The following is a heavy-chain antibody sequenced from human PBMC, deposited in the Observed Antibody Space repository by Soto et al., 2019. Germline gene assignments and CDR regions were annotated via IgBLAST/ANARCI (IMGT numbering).Heavy chain of an antibody. D-gene: IGHD5-12*01. CDR1: GFTFSSYA. J-gene: IGHJ4*02. Sequence: QVQLVESGGGVVQPGRSLRLSCAASGFTFSSYAMHWVRQAPGKGLEWVAVISYDGSNKYYADSVKGRFTISRDNSKNTLYLQMNSLGAEDTAVYYCARAREDYVIVALGYWGQGTLVTVSS. CDR3: ARAREDYVIVALGY. V-gene: IGHV3-30-3*01. CDR2: ISYDGSNK.